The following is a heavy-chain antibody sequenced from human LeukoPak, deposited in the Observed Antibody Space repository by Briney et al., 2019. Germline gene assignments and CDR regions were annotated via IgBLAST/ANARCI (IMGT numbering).Heavy chain of an antibody. Sequence: GGSLRLSCAASGFTVSSSYMSWVRQAPGKGLEWDSVIYSGVSGSTYYADSVKGRFTISRDNSKNTLNLQMNSLRAEDTAVYYCAHRKATSWAHDYWGQGTLVTVSS. CDR3: AHRKATSWAHDY. D-gene: IGHD2-2*01. J-gene: IGHJ4*02. CDR1: GFTVSSSY. V-gene: IGHV3-53*01. CDR2: IYSGVSGST.